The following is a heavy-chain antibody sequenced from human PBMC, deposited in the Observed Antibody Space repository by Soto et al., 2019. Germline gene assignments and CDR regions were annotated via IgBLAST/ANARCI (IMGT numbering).Heavy chain of an antibody. CDR2: IYYSGST. V-gene: IGHV4-59*01. Sequence: SETLSLTCTVSGGSISSYYWSWLGQPPGKGREWIGYIYYSGSTNYNPSLKSRVTISVDTSKSQFSLKLSSVTAADTAVYYCARGGGYCSGGSCYSEGMIYYYNGMDVWGQGTTVTVS. D-gene: IGHD2-15*01. J-gene: IGHJ6*02. CDR1: GGSISSYY. CDR3: ARGGGYCSGGSCYSEGMIYYYNGMDV.